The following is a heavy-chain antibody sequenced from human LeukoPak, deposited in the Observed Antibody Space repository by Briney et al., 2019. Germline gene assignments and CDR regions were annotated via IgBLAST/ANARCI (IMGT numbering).Heavy chain of an antibody. Sequence: PGGSLRLSCAASGFTFSSYGMHWVRQAPGKGLEWVAFIRYDGSNKYYADSVKGRFTISRDNSKNTLYLQMNSLRAEDTAVYYCANTYGSGSYYSAWGQGTLVTVSS. CDR1: GFTFSSYG. J-gene: IGHJ5*02. CDR3: ANTYGSGSYYSA. D-gene: IGHD3-10*01. CDR2: IRYDGSNK. V-gene: IGHV3-30*02.